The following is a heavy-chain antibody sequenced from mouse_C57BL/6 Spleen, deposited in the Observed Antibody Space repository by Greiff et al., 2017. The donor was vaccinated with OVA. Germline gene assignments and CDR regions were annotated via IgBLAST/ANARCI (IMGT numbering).Heavy chain of an antibody. D-gene: IGHD1-1*01. J-gene: IGHJ2*01. Sequence: QVQLKQSGAELVRPGASVTLSCKASGYTFTDYEMHWVKQTPVHGLEWIGAIDPETGGTAYNQKFKGKAILTADKSSSTAYMELRSLTSEDSAVYYCTRWGYYYGSRRDYWGQGTTLTVSS. V-gene: IGHV1-15*01. CDR1: GYTFTDYE. CDR2: IDPETGGT. CDR3: TRWGYYYGSRRDY.